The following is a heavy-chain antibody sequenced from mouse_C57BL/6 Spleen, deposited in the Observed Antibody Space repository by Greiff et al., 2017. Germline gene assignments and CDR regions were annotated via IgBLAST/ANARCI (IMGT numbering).Heavy chain of an antibody. CDR2: IYPGDGDT. V-gene: IGHV1-80*01. J-gene: IGHJ2*01. Sequence: VQLQESGAELVKPGASVKISCKASGYAFSSYWMNWVKQRPGQGLEWIGQIYPGDGDTNYNGKFKGKATLTADKSSSTAYMQLSSLTSEDSAVYFCARSGYYGSRDYWGQGTTLTVSS. CDR3: ARSGYYGSRDY. D-gene: IGHD1-1*01. CDR1: GYAFSSYW.